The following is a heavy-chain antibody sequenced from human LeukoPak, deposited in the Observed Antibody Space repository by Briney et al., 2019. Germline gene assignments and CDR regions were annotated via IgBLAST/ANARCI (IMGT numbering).Heavy chain of an antibody. D-gene: IGHD3-22*01. CDR1: GYTFTSYY. CDR2: INPSGGST. Sequence: ASVTVSCKASGYTFTSYYMHWVRQAPGQGLEWMGIINPSGGSTSYAQKFQGRVTMTRDTSTSTVYMELSSLRSEDTAVYYCARDAQVDDSSGYSLGYWGQGTLVTVSS. J-gene: IGHJ4*02. CDR3: ARDAQVDDSSGYSLGY. V-gene: IGHV1-46*01.